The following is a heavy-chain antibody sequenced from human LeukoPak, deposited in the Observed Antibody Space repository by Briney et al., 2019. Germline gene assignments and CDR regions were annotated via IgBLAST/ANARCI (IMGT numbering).Heavy chain of an antibody. V-gene: IGHV1-2*02. CDR3: ARDFTWASYYDSSGYQPFDY. J-gene: IGHJ4*02. CDR2: INPNSGGT. Sequence: ASVKVSCKASGYTFTGYYMHWVRQAPGQGLEWMGWINPNSGGTNYAQKSQGRVTMTRDTSISTAYMELSRLRSDDTAVYYCARDFTWASYYDSSGYQPFDYWGQGTLVTVSS. D-gene: IGHD3-22*01. CDR1: GYTFTGYY.